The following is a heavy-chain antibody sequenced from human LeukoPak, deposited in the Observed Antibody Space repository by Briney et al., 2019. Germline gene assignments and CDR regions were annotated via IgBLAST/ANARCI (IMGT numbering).Heavy chain of an antibody. D-gene: IGHD3-10*01. CDR1: GGSISSSSYY. Sequence: PSETLSLTCTVSGGSISSSSYYWGWIRQPPGKGLEWIGSIYYSGSTYYNPSLKSRVTISVDTSKNQFSLKLSSVTAADTAVYYCARHIEDYYGSGSYYNYYYYYYMDVWGKGTTVTISS. J-gene: IGHJ6*03. CDR3: ARHIEDYYGSGSYYNYYYYYYMDV. V-gene: IGHV4-39*01. CDR2: IYYSGST.